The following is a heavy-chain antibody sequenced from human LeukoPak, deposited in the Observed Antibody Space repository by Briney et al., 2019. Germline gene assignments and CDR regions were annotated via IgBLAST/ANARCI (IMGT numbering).Heavy chain of an antibody. D-gene: IGHD6-13*01. CDR1: GGSFSGYY. CDR3: ARGFSVAARFDY. J-gene: IGHJ4*02. CDR2: INHSGST. V-gene: IGHV4-34*01. Sequence: SETLSLTCAVYGGSFSGYYWSWIRQPPGKGLEWIGEINHSGSTNYNPSLKSRVTISVDTAKNQFSLKLSSVTAADTAVYYCARGFSVAARFDYWGQGTLVTVSS.